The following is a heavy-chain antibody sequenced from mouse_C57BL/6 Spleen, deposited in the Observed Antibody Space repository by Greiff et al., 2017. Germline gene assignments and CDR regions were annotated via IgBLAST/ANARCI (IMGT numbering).Heavy chain of an antibody. CDR1: GFTFNTYA. CDR2: IRSKSSNYAT. J-gene: IGHJ4*01. Sequence: EVQVVESGGGLVQPKGSLKLSCAASGFTFNTYAMHWVRQAPGKGLEWVARIRSKSSNYATYYADSVKDRFTISRDDSQRRLYLQMNNLKTEDTAMYYCVRDLHYAMDYWGQGTSVTVSS. V-gene: IGHV10-3*01. CDR3: VRDLHYAMDY.